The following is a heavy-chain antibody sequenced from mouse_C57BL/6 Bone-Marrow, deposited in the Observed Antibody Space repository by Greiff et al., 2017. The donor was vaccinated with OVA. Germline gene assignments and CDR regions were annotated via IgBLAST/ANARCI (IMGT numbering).Heavy chain of an antibody. Sequence: EVKLEESGPGLVKPSQSLSLTCSVTGYSITSGYYWNWIRQFPGNKLEWMGYISYDGSNNYNPSLKNRISITRDTSKNQFFLKLNSVTTEDTATYYCARGWDCYWYFDVWGTGTTVTVSS. CDR3: ARGWDCYWYFDV. V-gene: IGHV3-6*01. CDR1: GYSITSGYY. J-gene: IGHJ1*03. D-gene: IGHD4-1*01. CDR2: ISYDGSN.